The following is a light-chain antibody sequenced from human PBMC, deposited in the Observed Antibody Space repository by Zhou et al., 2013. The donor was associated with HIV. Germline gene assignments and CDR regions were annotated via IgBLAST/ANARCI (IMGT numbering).Light chain of an antibody. J-gene: IGKJ4*01. CDR3: QQYVSSPLT. CDR2: GAS. V-gene: IGKV3-20*01. Sequence: EIVLTQSPDTLSLSPGERGTLSCRASQSVRDNYLAWYQQKPGQPPRLLIYGASTRATGIPDRFSGSGSGTDFTLTISRLEPEDFAVYYCQQYVSSPLTFGGGTKVGIK. CDR1: QSVRDNY.